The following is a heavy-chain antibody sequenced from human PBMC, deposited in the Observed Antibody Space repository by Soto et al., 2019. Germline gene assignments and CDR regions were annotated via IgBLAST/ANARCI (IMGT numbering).Heavy chain of an antibody. CDR1: GFTFSSYA. J-gene: IGHJ4*02. V-gene: IGHV3-23*01. Sequence: PGGSLRLSCAASGFTFSSYAMSWVRQAPGKGLEWISAITNSGGSTYYADSVKGRFTISRDNSKNTLYLQMNSLRAEDTAVYYCANPVAIVATRQLDYWGQGNLVIVS. D-gene: IGHD5-12*01. CDR3: ANPVAIVATRQLDY. CDR2: ITNSGGST.